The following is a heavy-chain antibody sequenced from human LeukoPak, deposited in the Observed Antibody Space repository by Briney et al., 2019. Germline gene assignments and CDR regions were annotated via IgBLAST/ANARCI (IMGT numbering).Heavy chain of an antibody. J-gene: IGHJ6*03. Sequence: GASVKVSCKASGYTFTSYGISWVRQAPGQGLEWMGWISAYNGNTNYAQKLQGRVTMTTDTSTSTAYMELSSLRSEDTAVYYCARGVAAAGTFFRFYYYYMDVWGKGTTVTISS. V-gene: IGHV1-18*01. CDR3: ARGVAAAGTFFRFYYYYMDV. CDR2: ISAYNGNT. D-gene: IGHD6-13*01. CDR1: GYTFTSYG.